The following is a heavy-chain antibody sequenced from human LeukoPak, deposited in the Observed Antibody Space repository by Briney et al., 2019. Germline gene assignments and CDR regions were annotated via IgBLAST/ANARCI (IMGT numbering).Heavy chain of an antibody. D-gene: IGHD6-19*01. Sequence: GSGPALRKPSPTPTLTCSSSGFYLSTRGMRVSRIRHPPVKGLEWLASFAGDEDKFYTTSLKNSHTISKDTSKNQVVLTVTNMDPVDTATYYCARTARAVAGCYYFDYWGQGTLVTVSS. CDR2: FAGDEDK. V-gene: IGHV2-70*04. CDR3: ARTARAVAGCYYFDY. J-gene: IGHJ4*02. CDR1: GFYLSTRGMR.